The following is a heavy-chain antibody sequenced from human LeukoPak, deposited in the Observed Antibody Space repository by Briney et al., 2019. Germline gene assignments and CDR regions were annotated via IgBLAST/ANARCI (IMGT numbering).Heavy chain of an antibody. Sequence: SETLSLTCAVYAGSFSGYYWSWIRQPPGKGLEWIGEINHSGSTNYNSSLKRRVTISVDTSKNQFSLKLSSVTAADTAVYYCARGYYGSGSHCCHMDVWGKGTTITVS. V-gene: IGHV4-34*01. CDR1: AGSFSGYY. CDR3: ARGYYGSGSHCCHMDV. J-gene: IGHJ6*03. D-gene: IGHD3-10*01. CDR2: INHSGST.